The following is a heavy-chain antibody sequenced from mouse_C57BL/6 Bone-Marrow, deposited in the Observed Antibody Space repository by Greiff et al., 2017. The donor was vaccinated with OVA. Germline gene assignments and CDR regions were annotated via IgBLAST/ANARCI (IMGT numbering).Heavy chain of an antibody. Sequence: VQLQQSGAELVKPGASVMLSCKASGYTFTSYWMHWVKQRPGQGLEWIGMIHPNSGSTNYNEKFKSKATLTVDKSSSTAYMQLSSLTSEDAAVYYCANLYYYGSSPYWYFDVWGTGTTVTVSS. J-gene: IGHJ1*03. CDR3: ANLYYYGSSPYWYFDV. V-gene: IGHV1-64*01. CDR1: GYTFTSYW. CDR2: IHPNSGST. D-gene: IGHD1-1*01.